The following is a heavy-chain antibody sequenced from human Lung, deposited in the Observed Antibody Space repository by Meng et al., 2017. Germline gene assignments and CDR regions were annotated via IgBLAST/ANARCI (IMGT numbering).Heavy chain of an antibody. CDR2: IDPKSGDT. D-gene: IGHD6-13*01. J-gene: IGHJ4*02. CDR1: GYNFPDYW. V-gene: IGHV1-2*06. CDR3: ARDEDISAAGKLFGDY. Sequence: HAGRGVKEPVTPVKVACTPSGYNFPDYWLHWVRRAPGQGLEWMGRIDPKSGDTHYAQRFQGRVTMTGDTSISTAYMELSGLRSDDTAMYYCARDEDISAAGKLFGDYWGQGTLVTVSS.